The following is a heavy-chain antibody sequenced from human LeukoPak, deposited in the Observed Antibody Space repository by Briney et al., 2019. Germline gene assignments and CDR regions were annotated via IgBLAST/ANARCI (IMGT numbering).Heavy chain of an antibody. CDR3: AKGGVGASYYMDV. CDR2: IRYDGSNK. Sequence: PGGSLRLSCAASKFTSSSSVMHWVRQAPGKGPEWLAFIRYDGSNKNYADSVKGRFTISKDNSKNTLYMQMNSLRGEDTAVYYCAKGGVGASYYMDVWGKGTTVTVSS. D-gene: IGHD1-26*01. J-gene: IGHJ6*03. CDR1: KFTSSSSV. V-gene: IGHV3-30*02.